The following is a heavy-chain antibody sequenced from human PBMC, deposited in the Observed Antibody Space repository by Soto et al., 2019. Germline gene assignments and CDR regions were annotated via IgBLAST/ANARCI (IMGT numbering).Heavy chain of an antibody. CDR1: GGSISSGGYS. D-gene: IGHD1-26*01. J-gene: IGHJ4*02. CDR3: ARVYSGSYSDS. CDR2: IYHSGST. Sequence: SETLSLTCAVSGGSISSGGYSWSWIRQPPGKGLEWIGYIYHSGSTHYNPSLKSRVTISVDKSKNHFSLNLTSVTAADTAVYYCARVYSGSYSDSWGQGTLVTVSS. V-gene: IGHV4-30-2*01.